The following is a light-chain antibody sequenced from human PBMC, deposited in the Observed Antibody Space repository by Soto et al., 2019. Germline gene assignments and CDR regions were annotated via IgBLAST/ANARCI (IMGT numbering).Light chain of an antibody. CDR1: SSSIGAGYE. CDR2: GNG. Sequence: QSVLTQPPSVSGAPGQRVTISCSGTSSSIGAGYEVHWYHQLPGTAPKRVVSGNGNRPSGVPDRLSASKSGTSASLAITGLQAEDEGHHYCQSYDKRLTAYVFGTGTKLPVL. V-gene: IGLV1-40*01. J-gene: IGLJ1*01. CDR3: QSYDKRLTAYV.